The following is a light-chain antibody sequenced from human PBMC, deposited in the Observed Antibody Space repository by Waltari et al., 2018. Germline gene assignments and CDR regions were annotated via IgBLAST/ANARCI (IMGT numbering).Light chain of an antibody. CDR1: QDISNF. CDR3: QQYNNFPVT. CDR2: DAS. J-gene: IGKJ4*01. Sequence: IQVTQSQSSLSSSVGDRVTITCQSNQDISNFLNWYQQKPGKATKVLIYDASNLATGVPFRFSGDVSGTDFTFTISSLRPEDIATYYCQQYNNFPVTFGGGTKVEIK. V-gene: IGKV1-33*01.